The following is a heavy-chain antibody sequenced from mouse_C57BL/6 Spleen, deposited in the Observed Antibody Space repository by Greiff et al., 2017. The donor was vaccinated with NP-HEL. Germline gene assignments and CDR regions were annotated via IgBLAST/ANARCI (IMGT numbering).Heavy chain of an antibody. CDR1: GYAFSSYW. Sequence: LLESGAELVKPGASVKISCKASGYAFSSYWMNWVKQRPGKGLEWIGQIYPGDGDTNYNGKFKGKATLTADKSSSTAYMQLSSLTSEDSAVYFCARSVTTVVDYFDYWGQGTTLTVSS. D-gene: IGHD1-1*01. V-gene: IGHV1-80*01. J-gene: IGHJ2*01. CDR3: ARSVTTVVDYFDY. CDR2: IYPGDGDT.